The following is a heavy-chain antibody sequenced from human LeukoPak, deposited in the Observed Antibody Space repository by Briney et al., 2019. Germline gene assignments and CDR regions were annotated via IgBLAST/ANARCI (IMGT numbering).Heavy chain of an antibody. Sequence: SVKVSCKASGGTFSSYAISWVRQAPGQGLEWMGRIIPILGIANYAQNFQGRVTITADKSTSTVYMELSSLRSEDTAVYYCARGYSYGSASFDYWGQGTLVTVSS. D-gene: IGHD5-18*01. CDR2: IIPILGIA. CDR3: ARGYSYGSASFDY. V-gene: IGHV1-69*04. J-gene: IGHJ4*02. CDR1: GGTFSSYA.